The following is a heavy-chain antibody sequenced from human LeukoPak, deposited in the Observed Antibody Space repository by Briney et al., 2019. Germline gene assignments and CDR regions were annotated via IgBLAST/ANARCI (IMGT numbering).Heavy chain of an antibody. Sequence: GGSLRLSCAASGFTFSSYWMSWVRQAPGKGLEWVANIKQDGSEKYYVDSVKGRFTISRENAKNSLYLQMNSLRAEDTAVYYCAREVLSSGWHSDYWGQGTLVTVSS. J-gene: IGHJ4*02. D-gene: IGHD6-19*01. CDR2: IKQDGSEK. V-gene: IGHV3-7*01. CDR1: GFTFSSYW. CDR3: AREVLSSGWHSDY.